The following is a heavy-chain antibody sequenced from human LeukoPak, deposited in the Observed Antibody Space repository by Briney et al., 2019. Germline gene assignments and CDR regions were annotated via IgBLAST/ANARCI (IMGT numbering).Heavy chain of an antibody. CDR2: IWYGGSKK. CDR1: GFTFSSYG. D-gene: IGHD2-15*01. J-gene: IGHJ4*02. CDR3: ARETPSADAAFDY. V-gene: IGHV3-33*01. Sequence: GGSLRLSCAVSGFTFSSYGMHWVRQAPGKGLEWVAVIWYGGSKKYYADSVKGRFTISRDNSKNTLDLQMNSLRAEDTAAYYCARETPSADAAFDYWGQGTLVTVSS.